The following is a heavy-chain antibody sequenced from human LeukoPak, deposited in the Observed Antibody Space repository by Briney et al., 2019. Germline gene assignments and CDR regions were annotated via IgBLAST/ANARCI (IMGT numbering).Heavy chain of an antibody. D-gene: IGHD3-22*01. Sequence: ASVKVSCKASGGTFSSYAISWVRQAPGQGLEWMGGIIPIFGTANYAQKFQGRVTITADESTSTAYMELSSLRSEDTAVYYCARSSRYYDSSGLQAYCFDYWGQGTLVTVSS. V-gene: IGHV1-69*01. CDR2: IIPIFGTA. CDR3: ARSSRYYDSSGLQAYCFDY. CDR1: GGTFSSYA. J-gene: IGHJ4*02.